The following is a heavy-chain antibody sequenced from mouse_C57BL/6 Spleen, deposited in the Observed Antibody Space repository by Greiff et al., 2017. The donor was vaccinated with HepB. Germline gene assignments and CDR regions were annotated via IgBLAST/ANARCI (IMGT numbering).Heavy chain of an antibody. CDR1: GYTFTSYT. CDR2: INPSSGYT. D-gene: IGHD1-1*01. J-gene: IGHJ4*01. V-gene: IGHV1-4*01. CDR3: ARPSITTVVSPYAMDY. Sequence: LQESGAELARPGASVKMSCKASGYTFTSYTMHWVQQRPGQGLEWIGYINPSSGYTKYNQKFKDKATLTADKSSSTAYMQLRSLTSEDSAVYYCARPSITTVVSPYAMDYWGQGTSGTVSS.